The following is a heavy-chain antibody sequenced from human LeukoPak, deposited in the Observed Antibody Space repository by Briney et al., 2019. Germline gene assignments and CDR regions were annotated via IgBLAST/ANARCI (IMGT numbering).Heavy chain of an antibody. Sequence: GGTLRLSCAASGFTFNSYAMSWVRQAPGKGLEWFSTISGSGASTYYADPVKGRFTISRDNAKDIVDLQMNSLSAEATALYCCEREQRVKGRPDIDYWRQGTLAIVPS. CDR3: EREQRVKGRPDIDY. CDR2: ISGSGAST. J-gene: IGHJ4*02. CDR1: GFTFNSYA. V-gene: IGHV3-23*01. D-gene: IGHD6-6*01.